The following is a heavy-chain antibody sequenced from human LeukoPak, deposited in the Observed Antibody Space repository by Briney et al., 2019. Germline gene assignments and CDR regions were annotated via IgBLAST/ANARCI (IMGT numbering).Heavy chain of an antibody. V-gene: IGHV1-46*01. D-gene: IGHD3-22*01. J-gene: IGHJ4*02. CDR3: ARALRPHYYDSSGYYYERFDY. CDR1: GYTFTCYY. CDR2: INPSGGST. Sequence: ASVKVSCKASGYTFTCYYMHWVRQAPGQGLEWMGIINPSGGSTSYAQKFQGRVTMTRDTSTSTVYMELSSLRSEDTAVYYCARALRPHYYDSSGYYYERFDYWGQGTLVTVSS.